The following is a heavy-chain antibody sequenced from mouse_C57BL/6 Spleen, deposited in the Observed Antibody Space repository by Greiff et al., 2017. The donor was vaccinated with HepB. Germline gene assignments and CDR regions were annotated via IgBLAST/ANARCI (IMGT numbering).Heavy chain of an antibody. CDR2: IDPSASET. CDR3: ARGGYYYGSSYVWYFDV. V-gene: IGHV1-52*01. D-gene: IGHD1-1*01. Sequence: QVQLQQSGAELVRPGSSVKLSCKASGYTFTSYWMHWVKQRPIQGLEWIGNIDPSASETPYNPKFKDQATLTVDKSPRTAYMQLSSLTSEDSAVYYGARGGYYYGSSYVWYFDVWGTGTTVTVSS. J-gene: IGHJ1*03. CDR1: GYTFTSYW.